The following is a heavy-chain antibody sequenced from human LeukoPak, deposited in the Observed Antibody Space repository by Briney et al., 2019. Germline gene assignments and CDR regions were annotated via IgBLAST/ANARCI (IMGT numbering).Heavy chain of an antibody. D-gene: IGHD6-13*01. CDR1: GFTFSNYY. CDR3: ARGRWLDY. Sequence: GGSLRPSCAASGFTFSNYYMSWVRQAPGKGLEWVANIKQDGSEKYSVDSVKGRFTISRDNAKNSLFLQMNSLRAEDTAVYYCARGRWLDYWGQGTLVTVSS. CDR2: IKQDGSEK. J-gene: IGHJ4*02. V-gene: IGHV3-7*04.